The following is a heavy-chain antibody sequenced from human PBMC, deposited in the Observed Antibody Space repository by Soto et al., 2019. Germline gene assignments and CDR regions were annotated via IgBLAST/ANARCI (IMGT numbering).Heavy chain of an antibody. J-gene: IGHJ4*02. CDR2: ISAYNGNT. D-gene: IGHD2-2*01. Sequence: ASVKVSCKASGYTFTSYGISWVRQAPGQGLEWMGWISAYNGNTNYAQKLQGRVAMTTDTSTSTAYMELRSLRSDDTAVYYCARDCSSTSCPLYWGQGTLVTVSS. CDR1: GYTFTSYG. CDR3: ARDCSSTSCPLY. V-gene: IGHV1-18*01.